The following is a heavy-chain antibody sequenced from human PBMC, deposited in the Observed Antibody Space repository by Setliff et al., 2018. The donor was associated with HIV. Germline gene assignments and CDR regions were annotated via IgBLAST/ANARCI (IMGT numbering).Heavy chain of an antibody. CDR2: ISYTGST. D-gene: IGHD5-18*01. CDR1: GGSINRSNYY. CDR3: ARRDGYSYGFYFDY. Sequence: KPSETLSLTCTVPGGSINRSNYYWGWIRQPPGKGLEWIGTISYTGSTYYDPSLKSRVTISLDTSKNQFFLKLSSVTAPDTAIYYCARRDGYSYGFYFDYWGQGTLVTVSS. V-gene: IGHV4-39*01. J-gene: IGHJ4*02.